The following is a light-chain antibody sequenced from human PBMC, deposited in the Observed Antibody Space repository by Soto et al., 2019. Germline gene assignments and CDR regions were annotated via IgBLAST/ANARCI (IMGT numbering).Light chain of an antibody. CDR1: QSVSSN. V-gene: IGKV3-11*01. CDR2: DAS. J-gene: IGKJ5*01. Sequence: EFVLTQSPGTLSLSPGERATLSCRASQSVSSNLAWYQQKPGQAPRLVIFDASNRANGVPARFGGSGSGTDFTLTINSLEPEDFAVYYCQQRNVWPPITFGQGTRLEIK. CDR3: QQRNVWPPIT.